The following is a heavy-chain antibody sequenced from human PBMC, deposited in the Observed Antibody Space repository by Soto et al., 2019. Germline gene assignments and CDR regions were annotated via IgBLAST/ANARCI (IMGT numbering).Heavy chain of an antibody. J-gene: IGHJ4*02. Sequence: GASVKVSCKASGYTFTGYYMHWVRQAPGQGLEWMGWINPNSGGTNYAQKFQGRVTMTRDTSISTAYMELSRLRSDDTAVYYCARDTGPGSGSYYPAFFDYWGQGTLVTV. CDR2: INPNSGGT. D-gene: IGHD3-10*01. V-gene: IGHV1-2*02. CDR1: GYTFTGYY. CDR3: ARDTGPGSGSYYPAFFDY.